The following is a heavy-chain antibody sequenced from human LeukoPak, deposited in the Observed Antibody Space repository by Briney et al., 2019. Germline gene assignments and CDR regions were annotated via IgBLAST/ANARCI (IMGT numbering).Heavy chain of an antibody. J-gene: IGHJ4*02. CDR3: ARGSPVTNDY. CDR1: GGSFSSSSYY. D-gene: IGHD4-17*01. V-gene: IGHV4-39*07. CDR2: IYYSGST. Sequence: SETLPLTCTVSGGSFSSSSYYWGWIRQPPGKGLEWIGSIYYSGSTYYNPSLKSRVTISVDTSKNQFSLKLSSVTAADTAVYYCARGSPVTNDYWGQGTLVTVSS.